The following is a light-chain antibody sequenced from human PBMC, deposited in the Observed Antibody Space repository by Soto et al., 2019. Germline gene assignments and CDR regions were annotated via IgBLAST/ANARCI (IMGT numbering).Light chain of an antibody. J-gene: IGKJ3*01. Sequence: EIVLTRARGTLSLSPGEIATRSCRASQSVSGSSLAWYQQRPGQAPRLLIYAVSNRASGVPDRFSGSGSGTDVTLTIRRLEPEDFAVYFCQQYVSSGFTFGPGTKVDIK. CDR2: AVS. V-gene: IGKV3-20*01. CDR3: QQYVSSGFT. CDR1: QSVSGSS.